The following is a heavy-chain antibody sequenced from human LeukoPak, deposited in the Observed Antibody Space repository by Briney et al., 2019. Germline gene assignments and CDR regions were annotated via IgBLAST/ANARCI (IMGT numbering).Heavy chain of an antibody. CDR3: AGTRGYWDKGFDY. D-gene: IGHD5-12*01. V-gene: IGHV1-69*04. Sequence: GASVKVSCKASGGTFSSYAISWVRQVPGQGLEWMGRIIPILDIANYAQKFEDRVTITSDKSTSTAYMELRSLRSEDTAVYYCAGTRGYWDKGFDYWGQGTLVTVSS. CDR2: IIPILDIA. J-gene: IGHJ4*02. CDR1: GGTFSSYA.